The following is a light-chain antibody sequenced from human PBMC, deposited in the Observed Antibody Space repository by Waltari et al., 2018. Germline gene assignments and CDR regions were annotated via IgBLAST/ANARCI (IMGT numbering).Light chain of an antibody. CDR2: EVS. J-gene: IGLJ1*01. Sequence: QSALTQPASVSGSPGQSITISCSGTDSDVGAYDFVSWYQQHPGKAPHLIIYEVSNRPSGIAKRFCASKSGNTASLTISGLQAEDEADYYCSSYTTSSAPGVFGTGTRVTVL. CDR3: SSYTTSSAPGV. CDR1: DSDVGAYDF. V-gene: IGLV2-14*01.